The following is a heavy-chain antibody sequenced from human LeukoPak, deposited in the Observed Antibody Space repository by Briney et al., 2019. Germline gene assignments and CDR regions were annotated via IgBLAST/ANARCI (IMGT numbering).Heavy chain of an antibody. D-gene: IGHD2-2*01. CDR3: ARAIYQEDYFDF. J-gene: IGHJ4*02. CDR2: IYSNGLI. CDR1: GVSISNWIYY. V-gene: IGHV4-39*01. Sequence: SETLSLTCTVSGVSISNWIYYWGWIRQSPGKGLDWIGSIYSNGLIYYNPSLKSRVTISVDTSKSQVSLKVTSMTAADTAAYYWARAIYQEDYFDFWGQGSLVTVSS.